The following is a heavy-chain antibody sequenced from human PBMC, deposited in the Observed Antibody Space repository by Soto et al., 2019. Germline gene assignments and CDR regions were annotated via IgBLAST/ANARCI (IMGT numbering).Heavy chain of an antibody. J-gene: IGHJ3*02. D-gene: IGHD2-2*02. CDR3: GKGRRYTFDAFDI. CDR2: ISYDGSEK. V-gene: IGHV3-30*18. Sequence: QEQLVESGGGVVQAGRSLRLSCAASGFTFNFFGMHWVRQAPGKGLEWVAVISYDGSEKYYADSVKGRFTMSRDNSKNRVYLEMSSLRREDTSVYYCGKGRRYTFDAFDIWGHVTMVTVSS. CDR1: GFTFNFFG.